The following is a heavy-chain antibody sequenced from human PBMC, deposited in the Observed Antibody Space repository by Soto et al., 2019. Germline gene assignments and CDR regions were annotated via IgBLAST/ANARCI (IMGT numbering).Heavy chain of an antibody. V-gene: IGHV4-39*01. CDR1: GGTISSPSYY. Sequence: SETLSLTCTVSGGTISSPSYYWGWVRQPPGKGLEWIGDIFYTGRTYYSPSLKSRVTISVDTSKEQFSLNLTSVTAADTAVYFCDGLTFRIAAASRGRSNWFGPWGPGTLVTVSS. J-gene: IGHJ5*02. D-gene: IGHD2-21*01. CDR2: IFYTGRT. CDR3: DGLTFRIAAASRGRSNWFGP.